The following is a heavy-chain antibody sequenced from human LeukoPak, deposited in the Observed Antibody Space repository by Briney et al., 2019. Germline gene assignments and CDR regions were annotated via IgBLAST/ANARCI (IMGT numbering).Heavy chain of an antibody. CDR1: GFTFSSYA. CDR2: ISGSGGST. Sequence: PGGSLRLSCAASGFTFSSYAMSWVRQAPGKGLAWDSAISGSGGSTYYADSVKGRFTISRDNSKNTLYLQMNSLRAEDTAVYYCARDFIVGATNPLGYWGQGTLVTVSS. V-gene: IGHV3-23*01. D-gene: IGHD1-26*01. CDR3: ARDFIVGATNPLGY. J-gene: IGHJ4*02.